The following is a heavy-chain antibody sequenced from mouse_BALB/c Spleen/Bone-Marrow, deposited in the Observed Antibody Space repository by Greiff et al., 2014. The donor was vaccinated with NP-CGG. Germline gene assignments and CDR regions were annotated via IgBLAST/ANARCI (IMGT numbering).Heavy chain of an antibody. CDR3: ARAITDAMDY. Sequence: QVQLKESGAELVRPGTSVKVSCKGSGYAFTNYLIEWVKQRPGQGHEWIGVINSGSGGTKYNEKFKGKATLTADKSSSTAYMQLSSLTSDDSAVYFCARAITDAMDYWGQGTSVTVSS. D-gene: IGHD2-4*01. V-gene: IGHV1-54*01. CDR2: INSGSGGT. CDR1: GYAFTNYL. J-gene: IGHJ4*01.